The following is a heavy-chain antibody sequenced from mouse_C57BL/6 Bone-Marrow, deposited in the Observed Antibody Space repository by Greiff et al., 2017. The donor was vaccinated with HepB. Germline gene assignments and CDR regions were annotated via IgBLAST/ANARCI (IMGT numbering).Heavy chain of an antibody. CDR2: ISNGGGST. CDR1: GFTFSDYY. J-gene: IGHJ4*01. V-gene: IGHV5-12*01. CDR3: ASHYSNYDYYAMDY. D-gene: IGHD2-5*01. Sequence: EVNVVESGGGLVQPGGSLKLSCAASGFTFSDYYMYWVRQTPEKRLEWVAYISNGGGSTYYPDTVKGRFTISRDNAKNTLYLQMSRLKSEDTAMYYCASHYSNYDYYAMDYWGQGTSVTVSS.